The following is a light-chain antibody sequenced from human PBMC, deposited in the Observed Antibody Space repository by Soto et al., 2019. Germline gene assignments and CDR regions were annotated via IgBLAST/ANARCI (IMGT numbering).Light chain of an antibody. J-gene: IGKJ4*01. CDR3: QQSLSTLLT. CDR2: GAS. V-gene: IGKV3-20*01. Sequence: EIVLKQSPGTLSLSPGERATLSCRASQSVGSNYLAWYQQKPGQAPRLLIYGASSRATGIPDRFSGGGSGTDFTLTISSLQPEDVATYYCQQSLSTLLTFGGGTKVDIK. CDR1: QSVGSNY.